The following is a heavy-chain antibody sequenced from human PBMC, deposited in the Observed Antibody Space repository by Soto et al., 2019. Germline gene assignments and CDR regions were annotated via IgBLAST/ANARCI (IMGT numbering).Heavy chain of an antibody. CDR2: ISASGGST. J-gene: IGHJ4*02. Sequence: GGSLRLSCAASGITLSSYAMSWVRQAPGKGPEWVSGISASGGSTSYADSVKGRFTISRDNSKNTLYLQMNSLRADDTAVYHCAKGQTSGAYLFYFDYWGQGAPGTVSS. V-gene: IGHV3-23*01. CDR1: GITLSSYA. CDR3: AKGQTSGAYLFYFDY. D-gene: IGHD1-26*01.